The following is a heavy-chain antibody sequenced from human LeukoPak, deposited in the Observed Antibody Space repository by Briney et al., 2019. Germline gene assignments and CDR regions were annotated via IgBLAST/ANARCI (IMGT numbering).Heavy chain of an antibody. CDR2: ISSSGSTI. J-gene: IGHJ4*02. CDR1: GFTFSDYY. Sequence: GGCLRLSCAASGFTFSDYYMSWIRQAPGKGLEWVSYISSSGSTIYYADSVKGRFTISRDNAKNSLYLQMNSLRAEDTAVYYCARGRRCSGGSCYPMVYWGQGTLVTVSS. CDR3: ARGRRCSGGSCYPMVY. D-gene: IGHD2-15*01. V-gene: IGHV3-11*04.